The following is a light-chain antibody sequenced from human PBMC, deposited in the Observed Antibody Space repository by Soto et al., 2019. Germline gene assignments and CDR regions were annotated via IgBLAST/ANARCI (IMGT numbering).Light chain of an antibody. Sequence: DIQMAQSPSSLSASVGDRVTITCRASQSISSNLNWYQQKPGKAPKLLIYAASSLQSGVPSRFSVSGSGTDFTLTISSLQPEDFATYYFQQSYSIPYTFGQGTELEIK. V-gene: IGKV1-39*01. J-gene: IGKJ2*01. CDR3: QQSYSIPYT. CDR2: AAS. CDR1: QSISSN.